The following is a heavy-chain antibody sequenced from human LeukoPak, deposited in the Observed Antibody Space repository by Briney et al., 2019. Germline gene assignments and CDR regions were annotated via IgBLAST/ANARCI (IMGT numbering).Heavy chain of an antibody. J-gene: IGHJ4*02. CDR2: IYTSGST. V-gene: IGHV4-61*02. Sequence: SETLSLTCTVSGGSISSGSYYWSWIRQPAGKGLEWIGRIYTSGSTNYNPSLKSRVTISVDTSKNQFSLKLSSVTAADTAVYYCARDSGSIPLDYWGQGTLVTVSS. D-gene: IGHD2-21*01. CDR1: GGSISSGSYY. CDR3: ARDSGSIPLDY.